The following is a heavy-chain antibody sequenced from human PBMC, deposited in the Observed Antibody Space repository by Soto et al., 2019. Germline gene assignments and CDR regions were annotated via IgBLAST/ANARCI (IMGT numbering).Heavy chain of an antibody. CDR1: GGSISSSNW. D-gene: IGHD6-19*01. J-gene: IGHJ5*02. CDR2: IYHSGST. Sequence: SETLSLTCAVSGGSISSSNWWSWVRQPPGKELEWIGEIYHSGSTNYNPSLKSRVTISVDKSKNQFSLKLSSVTAADTAVYYCARDLAVAGNWFDPWGQGTLVTVSS. CDR3: ARDLAVAGNWFDP. V-gene: IGHV4-4*02.